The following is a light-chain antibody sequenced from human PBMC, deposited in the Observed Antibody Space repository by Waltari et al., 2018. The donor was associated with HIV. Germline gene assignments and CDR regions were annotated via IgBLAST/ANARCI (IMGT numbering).Light chain of an antibody. V-gene: IGLV2-14*03. J-gene: IGLJ2*01. Sequence: QSALTQPASVSGPPGQSLTISCSGTSRAIPTYGFVSWYQKPPAKAPKLLIYDVTARPSGVSRRFSGSKSGSTASLTISSIQADDEADYYCSSYTTSNTVVFGPGTKLSVL. CDR1: SRAIPTYGF. CDR3: SSYTTSNTVV. CDR2: DVT.